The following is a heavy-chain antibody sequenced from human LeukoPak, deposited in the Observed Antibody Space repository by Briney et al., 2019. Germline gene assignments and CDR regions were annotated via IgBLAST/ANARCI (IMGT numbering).Heavy chain of an antibody. CDR1: GFTFSSYS. D-gene: IGHD3-10*01. J-gene: IGHJ4*02. CDR3: ARDRRIGELFY. CDR2: ISSSSSTI. Sequence: GGSLRLSCAASGFTFSSYSMNWVRQAPGKGLEWVSYISSSSSTIYYADSVKGRFTISRDNAKDSLYLQMNSLRAEDTAVYYCARDRRIGELFYWGPGNLVTVSS. V-gene: IGHV3-48*01.